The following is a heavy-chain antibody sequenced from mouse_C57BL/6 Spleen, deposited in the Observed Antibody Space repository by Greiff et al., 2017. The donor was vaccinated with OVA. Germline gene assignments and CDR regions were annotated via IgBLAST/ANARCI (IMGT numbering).Heavy chain of an antibody. CDR3: ARRGYGSSSYYFDY. CDR2: ISNLAYSI. Sequence: EVQGVESGGGLVQPGGSLKLSCAASGFTFSDYGMAWVRQAPRKGPEWVAFISNLAYSIYYADTVTGRFTISRENAKNTLYLEMSSLRSEDTAMYYCARRGYGSSSYYFDYWGQGTTLTVSS. V-gene: IGHV5-15*04. J-gene: IGHJ2*01. CDR1: GFTFSDYG. D-gene: IGHD1-1*01.